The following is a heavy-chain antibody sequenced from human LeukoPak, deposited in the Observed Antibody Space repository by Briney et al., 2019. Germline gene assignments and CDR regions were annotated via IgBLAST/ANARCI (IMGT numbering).Heavy chain of an antibody. Sequence: GQSLQIPCQASGYSFSGYWIGWVRQMPARGLEWMGFIYPGDSDTEYSPSLQGHVTITADKSTSTAYLQWSSLEASDTAMYYCVRLTVLTGYQIGFLGSWGRGPVVTVSS. CDR3: VRLTVLTGYQIGFLGS. J-gene: IGHJ4*03. D-gene: IGHD3-9*01. V-gene: IGHV5-51*01. CDR1: GYSFSGYW. CDR2: IYPGDSDT.